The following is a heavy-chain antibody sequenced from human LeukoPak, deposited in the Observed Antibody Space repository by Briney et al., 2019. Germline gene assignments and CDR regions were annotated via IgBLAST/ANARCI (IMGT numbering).Heavy chain of an antibody. V-gene: IGHV1-46*01. Sequence: ASVKVSCKASGYTFTSYYMHWVRQAPGQGLEWMGIINPSGGSTSYAQKFQGRVTMTRDTSTSTVYMELSSLRSEDTAVYYCARGGGVVVVAATQFDYWGQGTLVTVSS. CDR1: GYTFTSYY. CDR3: ARGGGVVVVAATQFDY. D-gene: IGHD2-15*01. CDR2: INPSGGST. J-gene: IGHJ4*02.